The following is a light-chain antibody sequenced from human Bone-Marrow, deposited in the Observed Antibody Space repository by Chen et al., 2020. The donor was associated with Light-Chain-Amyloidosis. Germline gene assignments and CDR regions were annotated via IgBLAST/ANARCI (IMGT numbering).Light chain of an antibody. CDR2: GSS. Sequence: EIVLTQSPGTLSLSPGEGANLSCRASQTISSNYLTWYQQKFGQAPRLLIYGSSSRATGIPDRFTVRVSGTDFTLTINRLEPEDFSMYSCQQYGTSPLTFGGGTKLEI. V-gene: IGKV3-20*01. CDR1: QTISSNY. J-gene: IGKJ4*01. CDR3: QQYGTSPLT.